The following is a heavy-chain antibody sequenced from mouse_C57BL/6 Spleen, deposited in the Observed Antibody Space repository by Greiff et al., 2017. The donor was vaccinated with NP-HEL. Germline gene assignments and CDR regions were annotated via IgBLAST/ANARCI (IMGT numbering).Heavy chain of an antibody. CDR2: IYPGDGDT. CDR1: GYAFSSSW. V-gene: IGHV1-82*01. J-gene: IGHJ1*03. D-gene: IGHD1-1*01. Sequence: QVQLQQSGPELVKPGASVKISCKASGYAFSSSWMNWVKQRPGKGLEWIGRIYPGDGDTNYNGKFKGKATLTADKSSSTAYMRLSSLTSEDSAVYFCANYYGSSGWYFDVWGTGTTVTVSS. CDR3: ANYYGSSGWYFDV.